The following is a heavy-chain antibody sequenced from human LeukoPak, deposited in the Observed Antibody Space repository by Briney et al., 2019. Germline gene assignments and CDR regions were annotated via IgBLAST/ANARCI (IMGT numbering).Heavy chain of an antibody. CDR2: ISYDGSNK. CDR3: ARDGWGFDY. J-gene: IGHJ4*02. V-gene: IGHV3-30-3*01. Sequence: QSGGSLRLSCAASGFTFSSYAMHWVRQAPGKGLEWVAVISYDGSNKYYADSVKGRFTISRDNSKNTLYLQMNSLRAEDTAVYYCARDGWGFDYWGQGTLVTVSS. D-gene: IGHD6-19*01. CDR1: GFTFSSYA.